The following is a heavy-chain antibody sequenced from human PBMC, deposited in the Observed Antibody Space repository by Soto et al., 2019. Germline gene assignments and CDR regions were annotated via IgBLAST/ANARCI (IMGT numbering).Heavy chain of an antibody. CDR2: ISDDGSNK. CDR3: TKRRNVLRFLEWSSGMEV. CDR1: GFTFSNYG. Sequence: LRLSCAASGFTFSNYGMHWVRQAPGKGLEWVAFISDDGSNKYYTDSMKGRFTMSRDNSKSTLYLQMNSLRVEDTAVYYCTKRRNVLRFLEWSSGMEVWGQGTTVTVSS. V-gene: IGHV3-30*18. J-gene: IGHJ6*02. D-gene: IGHD3-3*01.